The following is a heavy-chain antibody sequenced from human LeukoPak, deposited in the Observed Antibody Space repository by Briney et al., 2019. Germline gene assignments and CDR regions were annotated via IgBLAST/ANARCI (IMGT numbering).Heavy chain of an antibody. J-gene: IGHJ5*02. Sequence: GESLKISCKGSGYSFTSYWIGWVRQMPGKGLEWMGIIYPGDSDTRYSPSFQGQVTISADKSISTAYLQWSSLKASDTAMYYCARPNYYYDSSGYFYNWFDPWGQGTLVTVSS. V-gene: IGHV5-51*01. CDR1: GYSFTSYW. CDR3: ARPNYYYDSSGYFYNWFDP. CDR2: IYPGDSDT. D-gene: IGHD3-22*01.